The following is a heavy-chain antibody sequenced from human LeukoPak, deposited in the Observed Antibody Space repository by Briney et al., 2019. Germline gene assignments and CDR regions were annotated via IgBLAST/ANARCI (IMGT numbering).Heavy chain of an antibody. D-gene: IGHD2-15*01. V-gene: IGHV3-30*18. Sequence: PGRSLRLSCAASGFTFSSYGMHWVRQAPGKGLEWVAVISYDGSNKYYADSVKGRFTISRDNSKNTLYLQMNSLTVEDTAVYYCAKPDIVTVVVAAFFFDHWGQGTLVTVSP. CDR2: ISYDGSNK. CDR3: AKPDIVTVVVAAFFFDH. J-gene: IGHJ5*02. CDR1: GFTFSSYG.